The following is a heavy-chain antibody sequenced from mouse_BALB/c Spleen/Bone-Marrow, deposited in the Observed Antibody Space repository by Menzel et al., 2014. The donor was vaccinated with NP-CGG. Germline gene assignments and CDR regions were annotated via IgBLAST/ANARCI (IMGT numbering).Heavy chain of an antibody. V-gene: IGHV1-69*01. J-gene: IGHJ3*01. CDR2: IDTSDSYT. Sequence: QVQLQQSGAELVMPGASVKMSCKASGHTFTDYWMHWVKPRPGQGLEWIGAIDTSDSYTSYNQKFKGKATLTVDESSSTAYMQLSSLTSEDSAVYYCARSDYRFDPLPYWGQGTLVTVSA. CDR3: ARSDYRFDPLPY. CDR1: GHTFTDYW. D-gene: IGHD2-14*01.